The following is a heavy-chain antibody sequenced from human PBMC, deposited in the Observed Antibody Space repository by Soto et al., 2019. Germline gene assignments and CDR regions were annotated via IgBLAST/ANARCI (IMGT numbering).Heavy chain of an antibody. Sequence: QVQLVESGGGVVQPGRSLRLSCAASGFTFSSYAMHWVRQAPGKGLEWVAVISYDGSNKYYADSVKGRFTISRDNSKHTLYLQMNSLGAEDTAVYYCAREEPSGEGAYDYWGQGTLVTVSS. CDR1: GFTFSSYA. D-gene: IGHD1-26*01. J-gene: IGHJ4*02. CDR3: AREEPSGEGAYDY. CDR2: ISYDGSNK. V-gene: IGHV3-30-3*01.